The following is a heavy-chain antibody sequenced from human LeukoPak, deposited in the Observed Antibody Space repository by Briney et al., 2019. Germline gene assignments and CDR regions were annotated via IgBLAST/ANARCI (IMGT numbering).Heavy chain of an antibody. D-gene: IGHD4-17*01. Sequence: GASVKVSCKASGYTFTSYDINWVRQATGQGLEWMGWMNPNSGNTGYAQKFQGRVTITRNTSISTAYMELSSLRSEDTAVYYCARGPPVTTTSALPFDYWGQGALVTVSS. CDR3: ARGPPVTTTSALPFDY. CDR2: MNPNSGNT. J-gene: IGHJ4*02. V-gene: IGHV1-8*03. CDR1: GYTFTSYD.